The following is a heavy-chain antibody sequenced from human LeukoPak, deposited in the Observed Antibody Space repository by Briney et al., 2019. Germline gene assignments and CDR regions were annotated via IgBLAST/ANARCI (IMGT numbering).Heavy chain of an antibody. J-gene: IGHJ4*02. V-gene: IGHV1-24*01. CDR2: FDPEDGET. CDR3: ATDRIAVAGTDYFDY. D-gene: IGHD6-19*01. Sequence: GASVKVSCKVSGYTLTELSMHWVRQAPGKGLEWMGGFDPEDGETIYAQKFQGRVTMTEDTSTDTAYMELSSLRSEDTAVYYCATDRIAVAGTDYFDYWGQGTLVTVSS. CDR1: GYTLTELS.